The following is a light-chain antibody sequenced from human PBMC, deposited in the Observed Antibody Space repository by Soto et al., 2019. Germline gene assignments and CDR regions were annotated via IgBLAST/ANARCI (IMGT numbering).Light chain of an antibody. V-gene: IGLV2-14*01. CDR3: SSYTASITPVI. J-gene: IGLJ2*01. CDR1: SSDVGGYNF. CDR2: EVR. Sequence: QSALTQPASVSGSPGQSITISCTGTSSDVGGYNFVSWYQQHPGKAPKLIIHEVRKRPSGISNRFSGSKSGNTASLTISGLQVADEADYYCSSYTASITPVIFGGGTKLTVL.